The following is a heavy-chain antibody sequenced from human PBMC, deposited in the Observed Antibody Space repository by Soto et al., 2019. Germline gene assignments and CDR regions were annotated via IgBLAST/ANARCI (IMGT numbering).Heavy chain of an antibody. Sequence: QVQLQQWGAGLLKPSETLSLTCAVYGGSFSGYYWSWIRQPPGKGLEWIGEINHSGSTNYNPSLKSRVTISVXXSXNXXALKLSSVTAADTAVYYCARGGIVVVPAAMGSWNYWGQGTLVTVSS. J-gene: IGHJ4*02. CDR2: INHSGST. CDR3: ARGGIVVVPAAMGSWNY. CDR1: GGSFSGYY. D-gene: IGHD2-2*01. V-gene: IGHV4-34*01.